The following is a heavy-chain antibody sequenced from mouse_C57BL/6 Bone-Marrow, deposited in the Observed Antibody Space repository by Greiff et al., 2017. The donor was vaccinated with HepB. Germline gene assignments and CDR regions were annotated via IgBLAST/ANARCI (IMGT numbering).Heavy chain of an antibody. J-gene: IGHJ3*01. CDR3: ARKGGTAWFAY. CDR1: GYTFTSYG. V-gene: IGHV1-81*01. Sequence: VHLVESGAELARPGASVKLSCKASGYTFTSYGISWVKQRTGQGLEWIGEIYPRSGNTYYNEKFKGKATLTADKSSSTAYMELRSLTSEDSAVYFCARKGGTAWFAYWGQGTLVTVSA. D-gene: IGHD3-3*01. CDR2: IYPRSGNT.